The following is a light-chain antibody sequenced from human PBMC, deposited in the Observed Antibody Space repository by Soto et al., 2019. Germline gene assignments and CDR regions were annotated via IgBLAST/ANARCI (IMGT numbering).Light chain of an antibody. J-gene: IGKJ2*03. CDR1: ESISTN. CDR3: QNDNSWPYS. V-gene: IGKV3-15*01. Sequence: EIVMTQSPATQSVSPGERATLSCPASESISTNLAWYQHKPGQAPRLLIYGESTSTTVVPPRFSGSGSGTEFTLAISSLHAEDFAVYDCQNDNSWPYSFGLGTNLDVK. CDR2: GES.